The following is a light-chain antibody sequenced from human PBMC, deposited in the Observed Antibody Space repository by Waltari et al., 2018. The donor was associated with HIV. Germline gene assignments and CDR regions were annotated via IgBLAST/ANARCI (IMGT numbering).Light chain of an antibody. V-gene: IGKV1-39*01. J-gene: IGKJ4*01. CDR2: DAS. CDR1: QSIFNY. CDR3: QQSHTTPLT. Sequence: EIQLTQSPATLSASVGDRATITCRASQSIFNYLNWYQQKPGKAPELLIHDASRLQSRGPSTFSGNGSATEYTLTTSSLQAEDFAAYYCQQSHTTPLTFGGGTKVQIK.